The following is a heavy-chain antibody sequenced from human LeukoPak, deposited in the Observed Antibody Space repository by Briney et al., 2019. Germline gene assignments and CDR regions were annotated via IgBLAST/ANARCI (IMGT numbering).Heavy chain of an antibody. CDR2: INPKNGGT. D-gene: IGHD2-2*01. V-gene: IGHV1-2*02. J-gene: IGHJ4*02. CDR1: GYTLTGYK. Sequence: GASVKVSCKASGYTLTGYKMHWVRQAPGQGLEWMGWINPKNGGTDYAQKFQGRVTMTRDTSISTAYMELSGLRSDDTAMYYCAKVGFCTSTSCCSLETWGQGTLVTVSS. CDR3: AKVGFCTSTSCCSLET.